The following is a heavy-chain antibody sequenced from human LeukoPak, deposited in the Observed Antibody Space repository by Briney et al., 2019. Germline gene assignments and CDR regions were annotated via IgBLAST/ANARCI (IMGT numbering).Heavy chain of an antibody. D-gene: IGHD4/OR15-4a*01. J-gene: IGHJ5*02. CDR3: AKDDRLLTNWFDP. V-gene: IGHV4-59*04. CDR1: GDSISSYY. CDR2: FFQLGGT. Sequence: SETLSLTCTFSGDSISSYYWSWIRQPPGKGLEWIGSFFQLGGTYYNPSLKNRVTISVDTSKNEFSLTLTSVTAADTATYYCAKDDRLLTNWFDPWGQGTLVTVSS.